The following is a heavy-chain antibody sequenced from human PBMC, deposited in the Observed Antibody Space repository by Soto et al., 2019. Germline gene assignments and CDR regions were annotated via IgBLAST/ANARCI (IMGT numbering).Heavy chain of an antibody. CDR1: GYTFTGYY. D-gene: IGHD3-3*01. CDR3: ARDGYTIFGVHYYYGMDV. CDR2: INPNSGGT. V-gene: IGHV1-2*04. Sequence: ASVKVSCKASGYTFTGYYMHWVRQAPGQGLEWMGWINPNSGGTNYAQKFQGWVTMTRDTSISTAYMELSRLRSDDTAVYYCARDGYTIFGVHYYYGMDVWGQGTTVTVSS. J-gene: IGHJ6*02.